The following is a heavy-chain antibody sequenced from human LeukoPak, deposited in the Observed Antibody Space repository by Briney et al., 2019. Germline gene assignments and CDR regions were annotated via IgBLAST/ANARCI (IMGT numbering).Heavy chain of an antibody. Sequence: SETLSLTCAVYGGSFSGYYWSWIRQPPGKGLEWIGYIYYSGSTNYNPSLKSRVTISVDTSKNQFSLKLSSVTAADTAVYYCARGSGGYNHLIDYWGQGTLVTVSS. D-gene: IGHD5-24*01. V-gene: IGHV4-59*01. CDR2: IYYSGST. J-gene: IGHJ4*02. CDR3: ARGSGGYNHLIDY. CDR1: GGSFSGYY.